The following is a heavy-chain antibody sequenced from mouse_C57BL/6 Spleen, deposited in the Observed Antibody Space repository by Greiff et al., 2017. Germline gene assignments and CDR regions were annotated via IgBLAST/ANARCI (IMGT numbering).Heavy chain of an antibody. D-gene: IGHD2-2*01. CDR2: INPGSGGT. V-gene: IGHV1-54*01. Sequence: QVQLQQSGAELVRPGTSVKVSCKASGYAFTNYLIEWVKQRPGQGLEWIGVINPGSGGTNYNEKFKGKATLTADKSSSTAYMQLSSLTSEDSAVYFCARSGGYGYAMDYWGQGTSGTVSS. J-gene: IGHJ4*01. CDR3: ARSGGYGYAMDY. CDR1: GYAFTNYL.